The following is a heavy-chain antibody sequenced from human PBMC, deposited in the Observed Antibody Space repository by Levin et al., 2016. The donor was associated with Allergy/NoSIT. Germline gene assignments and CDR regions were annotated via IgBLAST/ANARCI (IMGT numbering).Heavy chain of an antibody. CDR2: IKQDGSEK. CDR3: ARGGAYYGGNSVFGY. D-gene: IGHD4-23*01. Sequence: VRQAPGKGLEWVANIKQDGSEKYYVDSVKGRFTISRDNAKNSLYLQMNSLRAEDTAVYYCARGGAYYGGNSVFGYWGQGTLVTVSS. V-gene: IGHV3-7*03. J-gene: IGHJ4*02.